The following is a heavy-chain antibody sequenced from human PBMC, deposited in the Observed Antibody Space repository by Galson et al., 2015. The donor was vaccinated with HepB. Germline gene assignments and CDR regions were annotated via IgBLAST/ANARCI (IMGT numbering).Heavy chain of an antibody. CDR1: GYTFSTYW. V-gene: IGHV3-74*01. CDR3: AIFSRGGAPLDC. D-gene: IGHD3-16*01. Sequence: SLRLSCAASGYTFSTYWMHWVRQAPGKGLVWVSRINSDGSITNYADSVKGRFTISRDNAKNTLYLQMDSLRAEDTAVYYCAIFSRGGAPLDCWGQGTLVTVSS. J-gene: IGHJ4*02. CDR2: INSDGSIT.